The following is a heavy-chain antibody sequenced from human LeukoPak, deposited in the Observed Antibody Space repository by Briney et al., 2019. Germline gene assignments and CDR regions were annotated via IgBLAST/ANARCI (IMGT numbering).Heavy chain of an antibody. V-gene: IGHV3-21*01. CDR2: ISSSSSYI. CDR3: ARGRRRIAAAGATPPAPYFDY. J-gene: IGHJ4*02. CDR1: GFTFSNYT. Sequence: GGSLRLSCAASGFTFSNYTMNWVRQAPGKGLEWVSSISSSSSYIYYADSVKGRFTISRDNAKNSLYLQMNSLRAEDTAVYYCARGRRRIAAAGATPPAPYFDYWGQGTLVTVSS. D-gene: IGHD6-13*01.